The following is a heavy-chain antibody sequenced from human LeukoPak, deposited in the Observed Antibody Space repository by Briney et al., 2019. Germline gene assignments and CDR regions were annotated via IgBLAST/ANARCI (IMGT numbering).Heavy chain of an antibody. V-gene: IGHV3-33*01. D-gene: IGHD2-2*01. CDR2: IWYDGSNK. Sequence: PGRSLRLSCAASGFTFSSYGMHWVRQAPGKGLEWVAVIWYDGSNKYYADSVKGRFTISRDNSKNTLYLQMNSLRAEDTAVYCCARDQCSSTSCYFDYWGQGTLVTVSS. CDR3: ARDQCSSTSCYFDY. CDR1: GFTFSSYG. J-gene: IGHJ4*02.